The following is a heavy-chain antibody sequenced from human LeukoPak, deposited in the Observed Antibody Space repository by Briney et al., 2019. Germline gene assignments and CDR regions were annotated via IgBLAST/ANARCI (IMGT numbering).Heavy chain of an antibody. CDR2: IYTSGST. J-gene: IGHJ4*02. Sequence: SETLSLTCTVSGGSINSYYWSWARQPAGKGLEWIGRIYTSGSTNYNPSLKSRVTMSVDTSKNQFSLKLISVTAADTAVYYCARDPGCDGGSCFPGYSFDYWGQGALVTVSS. CDR3: ARDPGCDGGSCFPGYSFDY. V-gene: IGHV4-4*07. D-gene: IGHD2-15*01. CDR1: GGSINSYY.